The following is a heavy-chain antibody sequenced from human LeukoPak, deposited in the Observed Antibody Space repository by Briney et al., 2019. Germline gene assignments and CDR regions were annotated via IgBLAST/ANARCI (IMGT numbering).Heavy chain of an antibody. V-gene: IGHV4-39*01. J-gene: IGHJ5*02. CDR3: ARHYESDWSDP. CDR2: IYYSGST. CDR1: GGSISSSSYY. D-gene: IGHD5-12*01. Sequence: SETLSLTCTVSGGSISSSSYYWGWIRQPPGKGLEWIGSIYYSGSTYHNPSLKSRVTISVDTSKNQFSLKLSSVTAADTAVYYCARHYESDWSDPWGQGTLVTVSS.